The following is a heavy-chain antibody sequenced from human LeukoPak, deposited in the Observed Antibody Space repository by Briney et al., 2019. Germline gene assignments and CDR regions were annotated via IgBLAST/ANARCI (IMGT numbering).Heavy chain of an antibody. V-gene: IGHV4-34*01. CDR2: INLRGST. Sequence: SETLSLTCAVYGGSFNDYYWNWIRQPPGKGLEWIGEINLRGSTTYNPSLKSRVTISVDTSKNQFSLKVTSVTAADTAVYYCARQGYWSGSGSYRHRFDPWGQGTLVTVSS. CDR3: ARQGYWSGSGSYRHRFDP. CDR1: GGSFNDYY. D-gene: IGHD3-10*01. J-gene: IGHJ5*02.